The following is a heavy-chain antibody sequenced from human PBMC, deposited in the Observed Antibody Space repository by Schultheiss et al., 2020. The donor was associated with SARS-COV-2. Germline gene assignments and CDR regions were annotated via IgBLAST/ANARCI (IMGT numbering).Heavy chain of an antibody. V-gene: IGHV4-59*01. Sequence: GSLRLSCTVSGGSINNYYWSWIRQPPGEGLEWIGYVYYSGSTSYNPSLKSRVTILVDTSKNQFSLKLNSVTAADTAMYYCARYYYHSNWSGGMDVWGQGTTVTVSS. D-gene: IGHD3-22*01. CDR2: VYYSGST. J-gene: IGHJ6*02. CDR3: ARYYYHSNWSGGMDV. CDR1: GGSINNYY.